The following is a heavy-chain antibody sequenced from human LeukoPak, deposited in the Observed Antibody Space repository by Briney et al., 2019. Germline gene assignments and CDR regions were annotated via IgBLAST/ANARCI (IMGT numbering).Heavy chain of an antibody. V-gene: IGHV4-34*01. CDR1: GGSFSGYY. CDR2: INHSGST. D-gene: IGHD3-22*01. Sequence: SETLSLTCAVYGGSFSGYYWSYIRQPPGKGLEWIGEINHSGSTNYNPSLKSRVTISVDTSKNQFSLKLYSVTAADTAVYYCARRTYYYDSSAYQNWFDSWGQGTLVTVSS. J-gene: IGHJ5*01. CDR3: ARRTYYYDSSAYQNWFDS.